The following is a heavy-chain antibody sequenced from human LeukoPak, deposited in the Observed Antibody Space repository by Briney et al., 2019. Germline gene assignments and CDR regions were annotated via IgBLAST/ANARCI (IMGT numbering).Heavy chain of an antibody. Sequence: GGSLRLSCAASGFTFSSYEMNWVRQAPGKGLEWVSYISSSAGTTYYADSVKGRFTISRDNSKNTLYLQMNSLRPEDTAVYSCATDESTRCDGDCPLDSWGQGTLVTVSS. J-gene: IGHJ4*02. V-gene: IGHV3-48*03. D-gene: IGHD2-21*02. CDR2: ISSSAGTT. CDR3: ATDESTRCDGDCPLDS. CDR1: GFTFSSYE.